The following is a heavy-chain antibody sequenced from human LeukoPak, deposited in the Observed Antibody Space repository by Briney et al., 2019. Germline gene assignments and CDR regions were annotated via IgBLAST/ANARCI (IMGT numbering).Heavy chain of an antibody. CDR3: ARLLYCSSTSCLYYFDY. CDR2: IYYSGTT. Sequence: PSETLSLTCTVSGGSISSSSYYWGWTRQPQGKGLEWIGRIYYSGTTYYNPSLTTRVTISVDPSKNQFSLNLSSVTAADTAVYYCARLLYCSSTSCLYYFDYWGQGTLVTVSS. D-gene: IGHD2-2*01. V-gene: IGHV4-39*01. CDR1: GGSISSSSYY. J-gene: IGHJ4*02.